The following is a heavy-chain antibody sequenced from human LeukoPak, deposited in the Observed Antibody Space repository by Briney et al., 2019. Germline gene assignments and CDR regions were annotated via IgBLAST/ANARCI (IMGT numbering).Heavy chain of an antibody. V-gene: IGHV3-21*01. Sequence: PGGSLRLSCAASGFTFDTYNMNWVRQAPGKGLEWVSSISISSSYTYYADSVKGRFTISRDNAKNSLFLQMNSLRAEDTAVYYCAKDDGWVQYANWGQGTLVTVSS. CDR3: AKDDGWVQYAN. CDR1: GFTFDTYN. CDR2: ISISSSYT. D-gene: IGHD5-24*01. J-gene: IGHJ4*02.